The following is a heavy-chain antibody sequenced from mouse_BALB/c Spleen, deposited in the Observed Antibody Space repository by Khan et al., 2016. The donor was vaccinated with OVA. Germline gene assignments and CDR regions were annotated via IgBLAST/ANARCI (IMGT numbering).Heavy chain of an antibody. Sequence: VELVESGAELAGPGASVKMSCKASGYTFTSYTIHWIKKRPGQGLEWIGYINPSNGYTNYNQKFKDKATLTTDKSSTTAYLQLSSLTSDDSAVYNCVRDGAYHRNDGWFAYWGQGTLVTVSA. V-gene: IGHV1-4*01. D-gene: IGHD2-14*01. CDR1: GYTFTSYT. CDR2: INPSNGYT. J-gene: IGHJ3*01. CDR3: VRDGAYHRNDGWFAY.